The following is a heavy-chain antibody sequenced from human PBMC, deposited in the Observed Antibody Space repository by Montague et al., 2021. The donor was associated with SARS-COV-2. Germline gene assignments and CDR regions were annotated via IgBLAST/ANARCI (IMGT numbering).Heavy chain of an antibody. CDR2: ISGYRGNT. CDR1: GYNFSNYG. V-gene: IGHV1-18*01. CDR3: ARKGRVYDVLTGYSEFRDAFDI. Sequence: SVKVSCKASGYNFSNYGLSWVRQAPGQGLEWMGWISGYRGNTNYAQNLQGRLTMTTDTSTSTAYMELRSLTSDDTAVYYCARKGRVYDVLTGYSEFRDAFDIWGQGTMITVSS. D-gene: IGHD3-9*01. J-gene: IGHJ3*02.